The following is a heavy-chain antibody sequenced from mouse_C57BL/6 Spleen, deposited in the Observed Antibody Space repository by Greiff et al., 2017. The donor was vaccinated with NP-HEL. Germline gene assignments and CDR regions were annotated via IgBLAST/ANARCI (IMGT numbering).Heavy chain of an antibody. V-gene: IGHV1-50*01. CDR3: ARFKDYGGVYYFDY. CDR2: IDPSDSYT. Sequence: QVQLQQPGAELVKPGASVKLSCKASGYTFTSYWMQWVKQRPGQGLEWIGEIDPSDSYTNYNQKFKGKATLTVDTSSSTAYMQLSSLTSEDSAVYYCARFKDYGGVYYFDYWGQGTTLTVSS. CDR1: GYTFTSYW. J-gene: IGHJ2*01. D-gene: IGHD1-1*01.